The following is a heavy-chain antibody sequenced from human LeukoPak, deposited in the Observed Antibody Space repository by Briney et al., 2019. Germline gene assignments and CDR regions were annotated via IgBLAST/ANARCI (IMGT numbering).Heavy chain of an antibody. V-gene: IGHV4-59*08. Sequence: SETLSLTCTVSGGSIRSYYWSWIRQPPGKGLEGIGYIYYSGSTNYNPSLTSRVTISVDTSKNQFSLKLSSVTAADTAVYYCARHYDSSGYWFYFDYWGQGTLVTVSS. CDR2: IYYSGST. CDR3: ARHYDSSGYWFYFDY. CDR1: GGSIRSYY. D-gene: IGHD3-22*01. J-gene: IGHJ4*02.